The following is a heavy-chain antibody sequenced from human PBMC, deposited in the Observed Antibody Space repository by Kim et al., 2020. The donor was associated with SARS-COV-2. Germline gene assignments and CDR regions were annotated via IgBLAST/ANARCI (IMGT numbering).Heavy chain of an antibody. J-gene: IGHJ2*01. CDR1: DGSINGYY. CDR2: IYYGGST. Sequence: SETLSLTCTVSDGSINGYYWGWIRQPPGRGLEWIGYIYYGGSTNYNPSLKSRVTISVDTSKNQFSLNLSSVTAADTALYYCARRSTSNWFFDLCGRSSLVTVSS. V-gene: IGHV4-59*08. CDR3: ARRSTSNWFFDL.